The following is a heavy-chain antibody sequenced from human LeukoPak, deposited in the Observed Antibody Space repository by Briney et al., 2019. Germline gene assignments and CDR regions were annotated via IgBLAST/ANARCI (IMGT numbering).Heavy chain of an antibody. D-gene: IGHD4-11*01. Sequence: ASVKVSCKASGYTFTSYGISWVRQAPGQGLEWMGWISAYNGNTNYAQKLQGRVTMTTDTSTSTAYMELRSLRSDDTAVYYCARGGTVTSPHYYYYYMDVWGKGTTVTVSS. CDR1: GYTFTSYG. CDR3: ARGGTVTSPHYYYYYMDV. CDR2: ISAYNGNT. V-gene: IGHV1-18*01. J-gene: IGHJ6*03.